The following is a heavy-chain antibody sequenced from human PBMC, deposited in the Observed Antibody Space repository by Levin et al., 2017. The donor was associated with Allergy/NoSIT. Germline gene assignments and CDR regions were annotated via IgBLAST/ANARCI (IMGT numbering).Heavy chain of an antibody. CDR1: GYTFTGYY. V-gene: IGHV1-2*02. CDR2: INPNSGGT. D-gene: IGHD3-22*01. Sequence: ASVKVSCKASGYTFTGYYMHWVRQAPGQGLEWMGWINPNSGGTNYAQKFQGRVTMTRDTSISTAYMELGRLTSDDSAVYYCAREPPYDSSGSPVVNSVWFDFWGQGTLVSVSS. CDR3: AREPPYDSSGSPVVNSVWFDF. J-gene: IGHJ4*02.